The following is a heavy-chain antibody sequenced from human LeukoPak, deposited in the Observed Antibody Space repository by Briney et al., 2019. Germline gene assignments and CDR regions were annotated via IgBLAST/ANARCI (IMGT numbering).Heavy chain of an antibody. Sequence: PSETLSLTCTVSGGSISSGGYYWSWIRQHPGKGLEWIGYIYYSGSTYYNPSLKSRVTISVDTSKNQFSPKLSSVTAADTAVYYCARDRRGYCSGGSCGLYYGMDVWGQGTTVTVSS. J-gene: IGHJ6*02. CDR2: IYYSGST. CDR1: GGSISSGGYY. V-gene: IGHV4-31*03. D-gene: IGHD2-15*01. CDR3: ARDRRGYCSGGSCGLYYGMDV.